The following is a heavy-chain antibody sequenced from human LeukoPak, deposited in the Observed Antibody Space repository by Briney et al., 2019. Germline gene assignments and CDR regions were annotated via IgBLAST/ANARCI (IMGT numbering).Heavy chain of an antibody. CDR1: GFTFSSYA. V-gene: IGHV3-23*01. Sequence: GGSLRLSYAASGFTFSSYAMSWVRQAPGKGLEWVSAISGSGGSTYYADSVKGRFTISRDNAKNSLYLQMNSLRAEDTAVYYCARVGYCSGGSCYSDLYYSGMDVWGQGTTVTVSS. CDR2: ISGSGGST. J-gene: IGHJ6*02. D-gene: IGHD2-15*01. CDR3: ARVGYCSGGSCYSDLYYSGMDV.